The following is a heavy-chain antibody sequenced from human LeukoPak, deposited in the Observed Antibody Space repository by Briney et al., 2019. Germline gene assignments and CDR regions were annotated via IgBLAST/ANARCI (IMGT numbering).Heavy chain of an antibody. D-gene: IGHD6-19*01. Sequence: PSETLSLTCTVSGGSISSYYWSWIRQPAGKGLEWIGRIYTSGITNYNPSLKSRVTMSVDTSKTQFSLKLSSVTAADTAVYYCARDSIAVAGDYYYGMDVWGQGTTVTVSS. CDR1: GGSISSYY. CDR3: ARDSIAVAGDYYYGMDV. CDR2: IYTSGIT. J-gene: IGHJ6*02. V-gene: IGHV4-4*07.